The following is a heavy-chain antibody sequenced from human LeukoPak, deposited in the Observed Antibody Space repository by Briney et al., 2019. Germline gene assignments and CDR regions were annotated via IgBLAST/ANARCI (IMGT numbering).Heavy chain of an antibody. Sequence: SETLSLTCTVSDGSISSGGYYWSWIRQHPGKGLEWIGYIYYSGSTYYNPSLKSRVTISVDTSKNQFSLKLSSVTAADTAVYYCARANCSGGSCYPHDLFFDPWGQGTLVTVSP. V-gene: IGHV4-31*03. J-gene: IGHJ5*02. CDR3: ARANCSGGSCYPHDLFFDP. D-gene: IGHD2-15*01. CDR2: IYYSGST. CDR1: DGSISSGGYY.